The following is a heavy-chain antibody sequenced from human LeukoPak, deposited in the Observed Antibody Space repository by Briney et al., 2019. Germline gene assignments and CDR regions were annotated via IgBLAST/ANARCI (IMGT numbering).Heavy chain of an antibody. Sequence: RPGGSLRLSCAASGFTFSSYAMSWVRQAPGKGLEWVSAISGSGGSTYYADSVKGRFTVSRDNSKNTLYLQMNSLRAEDTAVYYCAKGLIECGSSGLIFDYWGQGTLVTVSS. J-gene: IGHJ4*02. CDR1: GFTFSSYA. CDR2: ISGSGGST. D-gene: IGHD6-6*01. V-gene: IGHV3-23*01. CDR3: AKGLIECGSSGLIFDY.